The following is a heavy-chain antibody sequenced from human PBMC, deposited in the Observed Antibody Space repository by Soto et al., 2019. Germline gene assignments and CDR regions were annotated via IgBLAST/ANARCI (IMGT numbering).Heavy chain of an antibody. CDR3: DREYEGMDV. CDR2: IYYSATT. V-gene: IGHV4-30-2*01. D-gene: IGHD3-3*01. Sequence: PSETLSLTCGISGGSIRGGPYAWSWIRQPPGKALEWIGYIYYSATTYYNPSLKSRLTISIDRPKNQFSLRLTSVTAADTAVYYCDREYEGMDVWGPGITVTVSS. J-gene: IGHJ6*02. CDR1: GGSIRGGPYA.